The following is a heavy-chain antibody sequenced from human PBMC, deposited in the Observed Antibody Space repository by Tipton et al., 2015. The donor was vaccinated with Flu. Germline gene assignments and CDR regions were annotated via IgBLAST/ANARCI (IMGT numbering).Heavy chain of an antibody. V-gene: IGHV4-39*01. CDR1: SGSIRSTNYF. D-gene: IGHD3-10*02. Sequence: TLSLTCTVSSGSIRSTNYFCAWIRQPPGKRLELIGSIYPSGTTYYNPSLKSRVVISVDTSKNQFSLKLTSVTAADTAIYYCARLSFYDVDLKNFYFEDWGQGTLVTVSS. J-gene: IGHJ4*02. CDR2: IYPSGTT. CDR3: ARLSFYDVDLKNFYFED.